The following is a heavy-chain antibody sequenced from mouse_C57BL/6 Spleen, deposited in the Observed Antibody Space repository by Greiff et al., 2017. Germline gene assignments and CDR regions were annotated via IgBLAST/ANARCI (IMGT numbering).Heavy chain of an antibody. CDR3: ERSGTTVVLDY. J-gene: IGHJ2*01. CDR2: IDPSDSYT. CDR1: GYTFTSYW. D-gene: IGHD1-1*01. V-gene: IGHV1-69*01. Sequence: QVQLQQPGAELVMPGASVKLSCKASGYTFTSYWMHWVKQRPGQGLEWIGEIDPSDSYTNYNQKFKGKSTLTVDKSSSTAYMQLSSLTSEDSAVYYCERSGTTVVLDYWGQGTTLTVSS.